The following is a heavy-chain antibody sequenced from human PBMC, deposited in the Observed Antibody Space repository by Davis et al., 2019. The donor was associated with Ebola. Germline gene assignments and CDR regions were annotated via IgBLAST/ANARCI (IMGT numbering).Heavy chain of an antibody. J-gene: IGHJ6*02. CDR3: ARDLGIAARGGYYYGMDV. Sequence: GGSLRLSCAASGFTFSSYSMNWVRQAPGKGLEWVSSISSSSSYIYYADSVKGRFTISRDNAKNSLYLQMNSLRAEDTAVYYCARDLGIAARGGYYYGMDVWGQGTTVTVSS. CDR2: ISSSSSYI. CDR1: GFTFSSYS. V-gene: IGHV3-21*01. D-gene: IGHD6-13*01.